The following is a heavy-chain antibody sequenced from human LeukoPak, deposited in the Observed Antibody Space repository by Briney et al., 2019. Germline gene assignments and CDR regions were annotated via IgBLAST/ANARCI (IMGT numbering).Heavy chain of an antibody. CDR3: AKALTSGWYLDAFNI. CDR2: ISYDGSNK. CDR1: GFTFSSCG. V-gene: IGHV3-30*18. J-gene: IGHJ3*02. Sequence: GGSLRLSCAASGFTFSSCGMHWVRQAPGKGLEWVAVISYDGSNKYYADSVKGRSTISRDNSKNTLFLEMNGLRAEDTAVYYCAKALTSGWYLDAFNIWGQGTMVTVSS. D-gene: IGHD6-19*01.